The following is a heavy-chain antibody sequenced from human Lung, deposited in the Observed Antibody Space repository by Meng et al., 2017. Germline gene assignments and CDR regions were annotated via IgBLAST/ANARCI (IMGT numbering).Heavy chain of an antibody. Sequence: QVHPVQSGAEVKKPGASVKVSCKSSDYTFTGYGVSWVRQAPGQGLEWMAWLGAHDGDRSHAPRFQGRVTVTADRLTATSFMELRNLRYDDTAVYYCARGTPGRSYSDFWGQGTLVTVSS. J-gene: IGHJ4*02. CDR3: ARGTPGRSYSDF. CDR1: DYTFTGYG. V-gene: IGHV1-18*04. CDR2: LGAHDGDR. D-gene: IGHD3-10*01.